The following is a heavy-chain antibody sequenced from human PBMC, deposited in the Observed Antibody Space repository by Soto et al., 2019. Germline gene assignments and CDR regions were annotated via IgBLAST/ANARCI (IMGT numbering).Heavy chain of an antibody. D-gene: IGHD3-3*01. CDR3: AHRVLRTVFGLVTTTAIYFDF. CDR1: GFSLTTSGVG. Sequence: QITLNESGPTQVKPRQTLTLTCTFSGFSLTTSGVGVGWIRQSRGKAPDGLVFIYWDDDMRYSPSLKSSLTITKDTSKNQVVLTMAGLDPADTATYYCAHRVLRTVFGLVTTTAIYFDFWGQGTPVAVSS. J-gene: IGHJ4*02. V-gene: IGHV2-5*02. CDR2: IYWDDDM.